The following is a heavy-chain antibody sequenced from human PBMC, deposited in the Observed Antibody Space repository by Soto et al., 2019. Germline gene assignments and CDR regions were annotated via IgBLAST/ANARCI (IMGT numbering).Heavy chain of an antibody. CDR3: ARLPGYYDSSGYLPAFAFDI. CDR1: GYSFTSYW. V-gene: IGHV5-51*01. Sequence: GESLKISCKGSGYSFTSYWIGWVRQMPGKGLEWMGIIYPGDSDTRYSPSFQGQVTISADKSISTAYLQWSSLKASDTAMYYCARLPGYYDSSGYLPAFAFDIWGQGTMVTVS. CDR2: IYPGDSDT. J-gene: IGHJ3*02. D-gene: IGHD3-22*01.